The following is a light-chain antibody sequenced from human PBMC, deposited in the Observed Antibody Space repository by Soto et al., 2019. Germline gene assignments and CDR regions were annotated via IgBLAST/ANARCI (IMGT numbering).Light chain of an antibody. V-gene: IGKV3-20*01. J-gene: IGKJ1*01. Sequence: EIVLTQSPGTLSSSAGETATLSCRASESISSDYFAWYQQRPGQAPRLLISAASNRARGIPDRFGGSGSGTDFTPTASSLQPEDFAVYYCQQYGSAPSTFGRGTKV. CDR3: QQYGSAPST. CDR1: ESISSDY. CDR2: AAS.